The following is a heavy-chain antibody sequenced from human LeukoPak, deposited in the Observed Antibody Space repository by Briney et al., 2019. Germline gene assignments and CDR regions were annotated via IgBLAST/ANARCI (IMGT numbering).Heavy chain of an antibody. D-gene: IGHD1-26*01. J-gene: IGHJ3*02. CDR2: TSSGSDYI. V-gene: IGHV3-21*01. Sequence: GGSLRLSCAASGFAFISYSINWVRQAPGKGLEGVSSTSSGSDYIYYADSMKGRFSTSRDNAKNSLYLQMNSLRVEDTAVYYCARGHSGSYQRTDAFDIWGQGTMVTVSS. CDR3: ARGHSGSYQRTDAFDI. CDR1: GFAFISYS.